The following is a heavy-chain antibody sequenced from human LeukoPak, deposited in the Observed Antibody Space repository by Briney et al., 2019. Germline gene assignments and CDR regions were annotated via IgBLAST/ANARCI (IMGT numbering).Heavy chain of an antibody. CDR1: GFTFSNYG. J-gene: IGHJ2*01. CDR3: ESVPVSYDSSGYYFGWYFDL. CDR2: IKQEGSEK. D-gene: IGHD3-22*01. V-gene: IGHV3-7*01. Sequence: GGSLRLSCVASGFTFSNYGMSWVRQAPGKGLEWGANIKQEGSEKDYVDSVKGRFTISRDNAKNSLYLPINTLSAEDTAVYYCESVPVSYDSSGYYFGWYFDLWGRGTLVTVSS.